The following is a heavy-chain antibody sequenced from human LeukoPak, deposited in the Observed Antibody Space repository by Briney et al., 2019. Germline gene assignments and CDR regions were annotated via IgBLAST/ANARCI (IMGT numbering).Heavy chain of an antibody. CDR3: ARGSGSAPYYYYYYMDV. D-gene: IGHD6-19*01. J-gene: IGHJ6*03. Sequence: GGSLRLSCAASGFTFSSYWMHWVRQAPGKGLVWVSCINTDGSSTSYADSVKGRFTISGDNAKNTLYLQMNSLRAEDTDVYYCARGSGSAPYYYYYYMDVWGKGTTVTVSS. CDR1: GFTFSSYW. V-gene: IGHV3-74*01. CDR2: INTDGSST.